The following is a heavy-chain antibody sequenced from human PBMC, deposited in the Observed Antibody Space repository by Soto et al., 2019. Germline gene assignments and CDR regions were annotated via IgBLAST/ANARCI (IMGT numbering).Heavy chain of an antibody. J-gene: IGHJ3*02. Sequence: GESLKISCQASGYSFTNYWIGWVRQMPGKGLEWMGSIWPGDSETRYNPSFQGQVTISADKSISTAYLQWSSLKASDTAMYCCAIGGDWYFFDIWAQGTMVTVSS. CDR3: AIGGDWYFFDI. CDR1: GYSFTNYW. CDR2: IWPGDSET. V-gene: IGHV5-51*01. D-gene: IGHD2-21*02.